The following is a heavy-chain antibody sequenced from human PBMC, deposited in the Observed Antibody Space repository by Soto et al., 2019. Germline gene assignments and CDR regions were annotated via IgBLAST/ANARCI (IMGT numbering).Heavy chain of an antibody. CDR1: GFTFSSYS. CDR2: ISSSSSYI. J-gene: IGHJ6*03. V-gene: IGHV3-21*01. D-gene: IGHD2-15*01. CDR3: AREPRCSGGSCYAYYYYYMDV. Sequence: EVQLVESGGGLVKPGGSLRLSCAASGFTFSSYSMNWVRQAPGKGLEWVSSISSSSSYIYYADSVKGRFTISRDNAKNSLYLQMNSLRAEDTAVYYCAREPRCSGGSCYAYYYYYMDVWGKGTTVTVSS.